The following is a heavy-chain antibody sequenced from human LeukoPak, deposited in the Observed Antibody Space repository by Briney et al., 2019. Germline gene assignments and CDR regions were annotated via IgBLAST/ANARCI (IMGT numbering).Heavy chain of an antibody. V-gene: IGHV4-59*01. Sequence: NPSETLSLTCTVSGGSISSYYWSWIRQPPGKGLEWIGYIYYSGSTNYNPSLKSRVTISVDASKNQFSLKLSSVTAADTAVYYCARGSIAAAGTAFDYWGQGTLVTVSS. CDR1: GGSISSYY. J-gene: IGHJ4*02. D-gene: IGHD6-13*01. CDR3: ARGSIAAAGTAFDY. CDR2: IYYSGST.